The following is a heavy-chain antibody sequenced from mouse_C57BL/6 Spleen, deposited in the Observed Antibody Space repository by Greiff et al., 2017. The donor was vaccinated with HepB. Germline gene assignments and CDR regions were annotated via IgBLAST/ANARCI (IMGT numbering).Heavy chain of an antibody. D-gene: IGHD1-1*01. V-gene: IGHV1-42*01. Sequence: EVKLQESGPELVKPGASVKISCKASGYSFTGYYMNWVKQSPEKSLEWIGEINPSTGGTTYNQKFKAKATLTVDKSSSTAYMQLKSLTSEDSAVYYCARPPYYYGSSYWYFDVWGTGTTVTVSS. CDR2: INPSTGGT. J-gene: IGHJ1*03. CDR1: GYSFTGYY. CDR3: ARPPYYYGSSYWYFDV.